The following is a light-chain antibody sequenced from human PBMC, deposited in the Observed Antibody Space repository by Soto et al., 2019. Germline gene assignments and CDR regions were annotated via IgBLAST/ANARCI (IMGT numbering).Light chain of an antibody. Sequence: SSELTQPPSVSVSPGQTASITCSGDKLGDKYACWYQQKPGQSPVLVTYQDSKRPSGIPERFSGSNSGNTATLTISGTQAMDEADYYCQAWDSSTAVFGGGTKLTVL. CDR2: QDS. V-gene: IGLV3-1*01. CDR3: QAWDSSTAV. CDR1: KLGDKY. J-gene: IGLJ2*01.